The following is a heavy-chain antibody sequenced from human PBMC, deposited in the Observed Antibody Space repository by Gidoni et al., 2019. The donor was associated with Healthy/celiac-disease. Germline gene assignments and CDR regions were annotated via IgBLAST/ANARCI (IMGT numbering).Heavy chain of an antibody. CDR3: AKTDSHGDYGFPIDY. V-gene: IGHV3-23*01. D-gene: IGHD4-17*01. J-gene: IGHJ4*02. Sequence: TISRDNSKNTLYLQMNSLRAEDTAVYYCAKTDSHGDYGFPIDYWGQGTLVTVSS.